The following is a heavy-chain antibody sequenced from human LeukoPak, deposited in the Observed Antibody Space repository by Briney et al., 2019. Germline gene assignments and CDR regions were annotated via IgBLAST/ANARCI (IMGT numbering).Heavy chain of an antibody. CDR2: IKQDGSEK. CDR1: GFTFSSYW. J-gene: IGHJ4*02. CDR3: ARVGYCSSTSCLLLFDY. D-gene: IGHD2-2*01. V-gene: IGHV3-7*01. Sequence: GGSLRLSCAASGFTFSSYWMSWVRQAPGKGLEWVANIKQDGSEKYYVDSVKGRFTISRDNAKNSLYLQMNSLRAEDTAVYYCARVGYCSSTSCLLLFDYWGQGTLVTVSS.